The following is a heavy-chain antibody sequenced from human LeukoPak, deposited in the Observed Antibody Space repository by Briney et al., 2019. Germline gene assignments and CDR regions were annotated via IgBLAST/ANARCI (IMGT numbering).Heavy chain of an antibody. Sequence: GGSLRLSCAASGFTFSSYAMHWVRQAPGKGLEWVAVISYDGSNKYYADSVKGRFTISRDNSKNTLYLQMNSLRVEDTAVYYCARDGVYYYGSGSYLDYWGQGTLVTVSS. D-gene: IGHD3-10*01. J-gene: IGHJ4*02. CDR2: ISYDGSNK. CDR1: GFTFSSYA. CDR3: ARDGVYYYGSGSYLDY. V-gene: IGHV3-30*04.